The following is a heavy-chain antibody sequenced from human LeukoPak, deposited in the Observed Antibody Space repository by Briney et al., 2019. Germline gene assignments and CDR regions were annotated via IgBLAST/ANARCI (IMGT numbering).Heavy chain of an antibody. V-gene: IGHV4-31*03. Sequence: PSETLSLTCTVSGGSISSGGYYWSWISQHPGKGLEWIGYIYYSGSTYYNPSLKSRVTISVDTSKNQFSLKLSSVTAADTAVYYCAREGGCSSTSCPHAFDIWGQGTMVTVSS. CDR2: IYYSGST. D-gene: IGHD2-2*01. CDR1: GGSISSGGYY. J-gene: IGHJ3*02. CDR3: AREGGCSSTSCPHAFDI.